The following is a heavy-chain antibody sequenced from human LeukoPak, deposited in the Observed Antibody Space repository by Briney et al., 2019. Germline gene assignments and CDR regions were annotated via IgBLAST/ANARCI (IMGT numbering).Heavy chain of an antibody. D-gene: IGHD3-22*01. V-gene: IGHV4-59*01. CDR2: MYYSGNT. CDR3: ARTNAYYAYAFDM. Sequence: PSETLSLTGSGSGGSISSYYWSWIRQRPGKGLEGMGYMYYSGNTNYNPSLKSRVTISVDTSKNQFSLKMTSVTAADTAVYYCARTNAYYAYAFDMWGPGTMVTVSS. J-gene: IGHJ3*02. CDR1: GGSISSYY.